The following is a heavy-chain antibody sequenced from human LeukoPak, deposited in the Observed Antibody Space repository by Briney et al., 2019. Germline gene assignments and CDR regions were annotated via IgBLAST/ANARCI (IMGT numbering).Heavy chain of an antibody. D-gene: IGHD6-19*01. CDR3: AGAMRGGWYDFDY. J-gene: IGHJ4*02. CDR1: GVSISSYY. CDR2: IYYSGST. V-gene: IGHV4-59*01. Sequence: SETLSLTCTVSGVSISSYYWSWIRQPPGKGLEWIGYIYYSGSTNYNPSLKSRVTISVDTSKNQFSLKLSSVTAADTAVYYCAGAMRGGWYDFDYWGQGTLVTVSS.